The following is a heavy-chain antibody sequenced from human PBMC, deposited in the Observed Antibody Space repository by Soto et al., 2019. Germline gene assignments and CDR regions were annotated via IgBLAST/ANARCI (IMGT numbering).Heavy chain of an antibody. J-gene: IGHJ6*02. CDR2: IYYSGST. V-gene: IGHV4-59*01. CDR1: GGSISSYY. CDR3: ARDSGYDDDYGMDV. Sequence: SETLSLTCTVSGGSISSYYWSWIRQPPGKGLEWIGYIYYSGSTNYNPSLKSRVTISVDTSKNQFSLKLSSVTAADTAVYYCARDSGYDDDYGMDVWGQGTTVTVSS. D-gene: IGHD5-12*01.